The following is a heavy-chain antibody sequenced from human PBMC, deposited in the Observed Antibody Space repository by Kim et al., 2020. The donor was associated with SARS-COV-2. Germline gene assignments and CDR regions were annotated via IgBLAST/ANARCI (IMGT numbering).Heavy chain of an antibody. D-gene: IGHD3-10*01. V-gene: IGHV1-3*01. Sequence: ASVKVSCKASGYTFTSYAMHWVRQAPGQRLEWMGWINAGNGNTKYSQKFQGRVTITRDTSASTAYMELSSLRSEDTAVYYCARDPAGRYYGSGSYSAYYYYGMDVWGQGTTVTVSS. CDR1: GYTFTSYA. CDR2: INAGNGNT. CDR3: ARDPAGRYYGSGSYSAYYYYGMDV. J-gene: IGHJ6*02.